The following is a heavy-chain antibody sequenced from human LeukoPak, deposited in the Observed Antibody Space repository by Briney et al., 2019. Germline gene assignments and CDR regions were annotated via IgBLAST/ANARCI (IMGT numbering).Heavy chain of an antibody. CDR1: GGSISSSSYY. J-gene: IGHJ4*02. V-gene: IGHV4-39*01. D-gene: IGHD2-8*01. CDR3: ARHCTNGVCYTDFDY. CDR2: IYYSGST. Sequence: KPSETLSLTCTVSGGSISSSSYYWGWIRQPPGKGLEWIGSIYYSGSTYYNPSLKSRVTISVDTSKNQFSLKLSSVTVADTAVYYCARHCTNGVCYTDFDYWGQGTLVTVSS.